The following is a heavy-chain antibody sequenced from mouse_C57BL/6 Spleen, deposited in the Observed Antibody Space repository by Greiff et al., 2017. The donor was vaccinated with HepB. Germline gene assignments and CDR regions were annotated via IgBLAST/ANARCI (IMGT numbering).Heavy chain of an antibody. CDR2: IHPNSGST. D-gene: IGHD2-5*01. Sequence: QVQLQQPGAELVKPGASVKLSCKASGYTFTSYWMHWVKQRPGQGLEWIGMIHPNSGSTNYNEKFKSKATLTVDKSSSPAYMQLSSLTSEDSAVYYCAPSNYVGYFDVWGTGTTVTVSS. CDR1: GYTFTSYW. CDR3: APSNYVGYFDV. V-gene: IGHV1-64*01. J-gene: IGHJ1*03.